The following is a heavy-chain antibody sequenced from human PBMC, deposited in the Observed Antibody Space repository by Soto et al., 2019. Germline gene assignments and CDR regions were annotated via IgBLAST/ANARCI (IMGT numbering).Heavy chain of an antibody. Sequence: ASVKVSCKASGYTFTSYDINWVRQATGQGLEWMGWMNPNSGNTGYAQKFQGRVTMTRNTSISTAYMELSSLRSEDTAVYYCASDVGNYDFWSGYLYSNYYYGMDVWGQGTTVT. V-gene: IGHV1-8*01. D-gene: IGHD3-3*01. CDR1: GYTFTSYD. J-gene: IGHJ6*02. CDR2: MNPNSGNT. CDR3: ASDVGNYDFWSGYLYSNYYYGMDV.